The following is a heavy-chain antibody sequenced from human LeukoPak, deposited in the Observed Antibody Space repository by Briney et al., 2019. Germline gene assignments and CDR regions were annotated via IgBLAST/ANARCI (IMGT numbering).Heavy chain of an antibody. J-gene: IGHJ4*02. D-gene: IGHD3-22*01. CDR1: GFTVSSSY. V-gene: IGHV3-53*01. CDR3: ARETPYDSSGGGYFDY. CDR2: IYSGGST. Sequence: GGSLRLSCAASGFTVSSSYMSWVRQAPGKGLEWVSVIYSGGSTYYADSVKGRFTISRDNSKNTLYLQMNSLRAEDTAVYYCARETPYDSSGGGYFDYWGQGTLVTVSS.